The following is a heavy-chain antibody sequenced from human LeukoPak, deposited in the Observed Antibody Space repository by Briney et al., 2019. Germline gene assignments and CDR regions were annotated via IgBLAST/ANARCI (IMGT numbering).Heavy chain of an antibody. CDR3: AKDLSYGQDYYYMDV. CDR1: GFTFSSYG. CDR2: IRYDGSNK. Sequence: GGSLRLSCAASGFTFSSYGMHWVRQAPGKGLEWVAFIRYDGSNKYYADSVKGRFTISRDNSKNTLYLQMNSLRAEDTAVYYCAKDLSYGQDYYYMDVWGKGTTVTISS. J-gene: IGHJ6*03. V-gene: IGHV3-30*02. D-gene: IGHD5-18*01.